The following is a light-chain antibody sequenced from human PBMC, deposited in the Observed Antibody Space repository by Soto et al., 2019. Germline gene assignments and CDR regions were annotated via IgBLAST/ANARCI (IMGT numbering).Light chain of an antibody. Sequence: SALTQPASVSESPRQSITISCTGTSSDVGGYNYISWYQQHPGKAPKFIIYDVRNRPSGVSNRFSGSRSGNTASLTISGLQAEDEADYYCSSFTSSNTVIFGGGTKLTVL. CDR3: SSFTSSNTVI. CDR1: SSDVGGYNY. CDR2: DVR. V-gene: IGLV2-14*03. J-gene: IGLJ2*01.